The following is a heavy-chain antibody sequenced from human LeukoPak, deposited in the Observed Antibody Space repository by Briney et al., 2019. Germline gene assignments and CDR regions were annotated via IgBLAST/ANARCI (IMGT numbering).Heavy chain of an antibody. CDR3: ARDPMGY. CDR2: INAGNGNP. Sequence: ASVKVSCKASGYTFTSYAIHWVRQAPGQGPEWMGWINAGNGNPKYSQKFQDRVTITRDTSATTAYMELSSLRSEGTAVYYCARDPMGYWGQGTLVTVSS. CDR1: GYTFTSYA. D-gene: IGHD3-10*01. V-gene: IGHV1-3*01. J-gene: IGHJ4*02.